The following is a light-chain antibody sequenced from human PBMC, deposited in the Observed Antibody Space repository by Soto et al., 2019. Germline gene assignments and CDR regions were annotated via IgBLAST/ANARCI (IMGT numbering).Light chain of an antibody. CDR3: LKYNSAPVT. Sequence: DIQMTQSPSSLSASVGDRVTITCRASQGIRDYLAWYHQKPGKVPNLLIYATSTLQSGVPSRFSGSGSGTDFTLTISSLQPEDVGTYYCLKYNSAPVTFGGGTKVE. V-gene: IGKV1-27*01. CDR2: ATS. CDR1: QGIRDY. J-gene: IGKJ4*01.